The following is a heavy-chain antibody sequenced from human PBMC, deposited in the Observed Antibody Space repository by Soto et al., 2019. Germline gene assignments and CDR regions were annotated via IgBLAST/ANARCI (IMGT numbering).Heavy chain of an antibody. J-gene: IGHJ4*02. D-gene: IGHD1-26*01. CDR2: ISDTGST. V-gene: IGHV4-59*01. CDR1: AGSISGYY. CDR3: ARGRPRELYDY. Sequence: QVQLQESGPGLVKPSETLSLTCTVSAGSISGYYWSWIRQPPGKGLECIGYISDTGSTNYNPSLKSRVTISVDTSKNQFSLKLTSMTAADTAVYYCARGRPRELYDYWGQGTLVTVSS.